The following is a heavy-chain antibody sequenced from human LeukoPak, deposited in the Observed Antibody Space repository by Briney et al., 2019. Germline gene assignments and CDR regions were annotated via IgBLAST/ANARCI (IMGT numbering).Heavy chain of an antibody. V-gene: IGHV1-2*02. Sequence: ASVKVSCKASGFTFTAYHMHWVRQAPGQGLEWMGWINPNSGGTNYAQKFQGRVTMTRDTSISTAYMELSGLRSDDTAVYYCTRLSGDNWNYGGNFDSWGQGTLVTVSS. CDR2: INPNSGGT. CDR1: GFTFTAYH. CDR3: TRLSGDNWNYGGNFDS. J-gene: IGHJ4*02. D-gene: IGHD1-7*01.